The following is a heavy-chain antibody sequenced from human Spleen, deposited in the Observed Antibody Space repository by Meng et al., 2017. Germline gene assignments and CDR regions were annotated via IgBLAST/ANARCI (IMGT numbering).Heavy chain of an antibody. V-gene: IGHV1-2*06. CDR2: IDPKSDNT. J-gene: IGHJ4*02. D-gene: IGHD6-13*01. CDR3: ARDEDISAAGYLLGDF. CDR1: AYTFTNYA. Sequence: ASVKVSCKASAYTFTNYAMNWVRQAPGQGLEWMGRIDPKSDNTHCAQKFQGRVTMTRDTSISTAYMELSGLRSDDTAVYYCARDEDISAAGYLLGDFWGQGTLVTVSS.